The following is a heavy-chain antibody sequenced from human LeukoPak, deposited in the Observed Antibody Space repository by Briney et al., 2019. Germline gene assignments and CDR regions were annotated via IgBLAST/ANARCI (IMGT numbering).Heavy chain of an antibody. D-gene: IGHD3-22*01. CDR2: IRSKANSYAT. CDR1: GFTFSGSA. CDR3: TTRDLYYYDSSGYDYYFDY. V-gene: IGHV3-73*01. J-gene: IGHJ4*02. Sequence: GGSLRLLCAASGFTFSGSAVLWVRQASGKGLEWVGRIRSKANSYATAYAASVKGRFTISRDDSKNTAYLQMNILKTEDTAVYYCTTRDLYYYDSSGYDYYFDYWGQGTLVTVSS.